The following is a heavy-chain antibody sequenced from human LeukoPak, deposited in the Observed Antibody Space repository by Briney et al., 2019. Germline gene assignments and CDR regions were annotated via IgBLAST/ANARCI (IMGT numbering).Heavy chain of an antibody. D-gene: IGHD6-13*01. J-gene: IGHJ6*03. CDR2: IYYNGYT. CDR3: ARDFRIAAAGYSYYYYYMDV. CDR1: GGSIGTYY. Sequence: KTSETLSLTCTVSGGSIGTYYWSWIRQPPGKGLEWIGYIYYNGYTDYNPSLKSRVTISVHTSKNQFSLKLSSVTAADTAVYYCARDFRIAAAGYSYYYYYMDVWGKGTTVTVSS. V-gene: IGHV4-59*01.